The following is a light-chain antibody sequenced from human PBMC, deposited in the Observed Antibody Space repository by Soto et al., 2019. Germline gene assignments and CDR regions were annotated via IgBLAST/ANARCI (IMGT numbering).Light chain of an antibody. V-gene: IGLV2-23*01. CDR2: EGS. CDR1: SSDVGSYNL. Sequence: QSALTQPASVSGSPGQSITISCTGTSSDVGSYNLVSWYQQHPGKAPKLMIYEGSKRPSGVSNRFSGSESGNTASLTISGLQAEDEADYYCHSYARGTLVFGGGTKLTVL. CDR3: HSYARGTLV. J-gene: IGLJ3*02.